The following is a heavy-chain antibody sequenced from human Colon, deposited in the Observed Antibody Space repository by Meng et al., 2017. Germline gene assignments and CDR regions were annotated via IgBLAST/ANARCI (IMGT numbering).Heavy chain of an antibody. CDR2: IYHSGST. Sequence: QVQLQESGPGLVKPSQTLSLTCTVFGGSISGGDYYWSWIRQPPGKGLEWIGYIYHSGSTYYNPSLKSRVTISVDRSKNQFSLKLSSVTAADTAVYYCAAIEMATPSAYYFDYWGQGTLVTVSS. V-gene: IGHV4-30-4*01. CDR3: AAIEMATPSAYYFDY. J-gene: IGHJ4*02. CDR1: GGSISGGDYY. D-gene: IGHD5-24*01.